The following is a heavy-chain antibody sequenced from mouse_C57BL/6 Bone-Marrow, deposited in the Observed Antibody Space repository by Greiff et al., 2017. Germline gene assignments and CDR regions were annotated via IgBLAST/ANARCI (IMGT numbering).Heavy chain of an antibody. CDR1: GFTFSDYG. D-gene: IGHD3-2*02. CDR2: ISNLAYSI. CDR3: ARRGQLRPLYYAMDY. Sequence: EVKLVESGGGLVQPGGSLKLSCAASGFTFSDYGMAWVRQAPRKGPEWVAFISNLAYSIYYADTVTGRFTLSRENAKNTLYLEMSSLRSEDTAMYYCARRGQLRPLYYAMDYWGQGTSVTVSS. V-gene: IGHV5-15*01. J-gene: IGHJ4*01.